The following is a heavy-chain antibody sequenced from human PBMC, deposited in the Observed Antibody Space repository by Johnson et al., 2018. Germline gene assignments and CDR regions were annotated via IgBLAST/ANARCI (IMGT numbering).Heavy chain of an antibody. CDR3: ARSARMISLTYYYMDV. Sequence: QVQLVQSGGGVVQPGRSLRLSCAASGFTFSSYGMHWVRQAPGKGLEWVAVMSFGESNKYYADSVKGRFTISRDNSMDTLYLQRNSLIPEGTAVYFCARSARMISLTYYYMDVWGKGSTVTVSS. CDR1: GFTFSSYG. D-gene: IGHD3-16*01. J-gene: IGHJ6*03. CDR2: MSFGESNK. V-gene: IGHV3-30*03.